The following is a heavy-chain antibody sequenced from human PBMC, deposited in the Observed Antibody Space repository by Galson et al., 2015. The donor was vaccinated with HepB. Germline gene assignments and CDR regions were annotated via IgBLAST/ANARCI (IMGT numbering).Heavy chain of an antibody. CDR3: ARGVAAEVNWVNP. Sequence: SVKVSCKASGYTFTGYYMHWLRQAPGQGLEWMGSINPSRGGTNFAQKFQGWVTMTRDTSISTAYMELSRLRSVDTAVYYCARGVAAEVNWVNPWGQGTLVTVSS. D-gene: IGHD6-13*01. J-gene: IGHJ5*02. CDR2: INPSRGGT. CDR1: GYTFTGYY. V-gene: IGHV1-2*04.